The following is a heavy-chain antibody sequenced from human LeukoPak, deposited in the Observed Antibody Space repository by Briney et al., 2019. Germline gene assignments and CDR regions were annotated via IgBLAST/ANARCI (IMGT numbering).Heavy chain of an antibody. CDR2: ISGSGGST. CDR3: AKDRDSWGYFDY. V-gene: IGHV3-23*01. Sequence: GGSLRLSCAASGFTFSSYAVSWVRQAPGKGLEWVSAISGSGGSTYYADSVKGRFTISRDNSKNTLYLQMNSLRAEDTAVYYCAKDRDSWGYFDYWGQGTLVTVSS. J-gene: IGHJ4*02. D-gene: IGHD7-27*01. CDR1: GFTFSSYA.